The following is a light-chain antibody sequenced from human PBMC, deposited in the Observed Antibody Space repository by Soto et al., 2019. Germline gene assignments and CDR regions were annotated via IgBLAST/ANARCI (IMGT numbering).Light chain of an antibody. J-gene: IGLJ3*02. CDR3: SSYTGSSTTV. Sequence: QSVLTQPASVSGSPGQSITISCTGTSSDIGGYNYVSWYQQHPGKASKLMIYDVTNRPSGVSNRFSGSKSGNTASLTISGLQAEDEADYFCSSYTGSSTTVFGGGTKLTVL. V-gene: IGLV2-14*01. CDR1: SSDIGGYNY. CDR2: DVT.